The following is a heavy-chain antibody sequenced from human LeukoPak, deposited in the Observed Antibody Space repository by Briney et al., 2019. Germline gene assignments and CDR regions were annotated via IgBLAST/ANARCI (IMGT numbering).Heavy chain of an antibody. CDR1: GGSISSYF. D-gene: IGHD6-19*01. CDR3: ARDRNRGAVAGRGWFDP. Sequence: SETLSLTCTVSGGSISSYFWSWIRQSPGKGLEWIGYIYYSGSTSYNPSLMSRVTISVDTSKNHFSLRLTSVTAADTAVYYCARDRNRGAVAGRGWFDPWGQGTLVTVSS. J-gene: IGHJ5*02. V-gene: IGHV4-59*01. CDR2: IYYSGST.